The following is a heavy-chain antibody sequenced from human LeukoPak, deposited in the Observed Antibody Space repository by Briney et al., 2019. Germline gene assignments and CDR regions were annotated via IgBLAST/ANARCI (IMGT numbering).Heavy chain of an antibody. CDR1: GYTFTGYY. CDR3: ARDQRTGYYYYMDV. Sequence: ASVKVSCKASGYTFTGYYMHWVRQAPGQGLEWMGWINPNSGGTNYAQKFQGRVTMTRDTSISTAYMELSRLRSDDTAVYYCARDQRTGYYYYMDVWGKGTTVTVSS. J-gene: IGHJ6*03. V-gene: IGHV1-2*02. CDR2: INPNSGGT.